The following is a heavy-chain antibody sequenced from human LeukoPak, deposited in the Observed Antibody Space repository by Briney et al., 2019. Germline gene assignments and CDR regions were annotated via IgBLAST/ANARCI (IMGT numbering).Heavy chain of an antibody. D-gene: IGHD3-9*01. J-gene: IGHJ4*02. CDR2: ISYDGSNK. CDR3: ASGASYYDILTVGSLDY. V-gene: IGHV3-30*03. CDR1: GFTFSSYG. Sequence: GRSLRLSCAASGFTFSSYGMHWVRQAPGKGLEWVAVISYDGSNKYYADSVKGRSTISRDNAKNSLYLQMNSLRAEDTAVYYCASGASYYDILTVGSLDYWGQGTLVTVSS.